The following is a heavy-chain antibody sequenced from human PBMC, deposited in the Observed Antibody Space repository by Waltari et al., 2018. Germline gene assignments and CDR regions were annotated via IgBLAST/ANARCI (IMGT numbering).Heavy chain of an antibody. CDR3: ATVGRAADGMDWFDP. CDR1: GYTLTELS. CDR2: LDPEQDEI. J-gene: IGHJ5*02. Sequence: QVQLVQSGAEVKRPGASVEVSCKVSGYTLTELSIHWVRQGPGEGLEWMGGLDPEQDEIIYAQKFQGGVTMTEDTARNTAYMELSSLRSDDTAVYFCATVGRAADGMDWFDPWGQGTLVTVSS. D-gene: IGHD6-13*01. V-gene: IGHV1-24*01.